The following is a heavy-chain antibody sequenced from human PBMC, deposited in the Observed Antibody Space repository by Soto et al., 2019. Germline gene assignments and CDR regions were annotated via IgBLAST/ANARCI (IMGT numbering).Heavy chain of an antibody. CDR1: GFTFSTYW. CDR2: INSDGSGI. Sequence: EVQLVESGGGLVQPGGSLRLSCAASGFTFSTYWMHWVRQAPGKGLVWVSRINSDGSGISYADSVKGRFTISRDNAKKTLYLQMNSLRAEDTAVYYCWSSPHDYWGQGTLVTVSS. J-gene: IGHJ4*02. V-gene: IGHV3-74*01. CDR3: WSSPHDY.